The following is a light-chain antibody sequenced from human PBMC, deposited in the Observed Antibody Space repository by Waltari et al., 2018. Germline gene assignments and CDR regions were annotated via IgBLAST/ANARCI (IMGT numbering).Light chain of an antibody. Sequence: NFMLTQPHSVSESPGKTVTISCTGSSGSIASNYVQWYQQRPGSAPTTLIYENNQRPSGVPDRFSGSIDSSSNSASLTIAGLKTEDEADYYCQSYDSTNCLFGGGTKLTVL. J-gene: IGLJ3*02. CDR1: SGSIASNY. V-gene: IGLV6-57*02. CDR3: QSYDSTNCL. CDR2: ENN.